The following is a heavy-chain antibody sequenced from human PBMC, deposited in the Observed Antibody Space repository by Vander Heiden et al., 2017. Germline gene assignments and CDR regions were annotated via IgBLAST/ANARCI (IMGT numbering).Heavy chain of an antibody. CDR2: IGTSSSNI. J-gene: IGHJ3*02. CDR1: GFTSSSYS. Sequence: EVQLVVSGGGLVQPGGSLRRSCAASGFTSSSYSMNRVRQAPGKGLEWVSYIGTSSSNIYYADSVKGRFTISRDNAKNSLYLQMNSLRAEDTAVYYCARRVVGAPRAFDIWGQGTMVTVSS. D-gene: IGHD1-26*01. V-gene: IGHV3-48*01. CDR3: ARRVVGAPRAFDI.